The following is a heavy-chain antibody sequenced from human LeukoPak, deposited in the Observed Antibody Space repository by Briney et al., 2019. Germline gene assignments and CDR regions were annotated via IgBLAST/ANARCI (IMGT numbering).Heavy chain of an antibody. CDR3: AKPVRDQLLCSNDY. V-gene: IGHV3-23*01. Sequence: PGGSLRLSCAASGFTFSSYAMKWVRQAPGKGLEWVSGISDSGGATYYVDSVKGRFTISRDNSKNTVYLQMNSLRAEDTAVYYCAKPVRDQLLCSNDYWGQGTLVTVPS. D-gene: IGHD2-2*01. CDR1: GFTFSSYA. CDR2: ISDSGGAT. J-gene: IGHJ4*02.